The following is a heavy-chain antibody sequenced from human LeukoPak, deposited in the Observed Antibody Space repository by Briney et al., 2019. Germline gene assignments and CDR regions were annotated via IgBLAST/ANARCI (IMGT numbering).Heavy chain of an antibody. CDR1: GGSISSGGYY. CDR3: AREGGLWYFDL. CDR2: IYYSGST. V-gene: IGHV4-31*03. J-gene: IGHJ2*01. Sequence: SETLSLTCTVSGGSISSGGYYWSWIRQHPGKGLEWIGYIYYSGSTYYNPSLKSRVTISVDTSKNQLSLKLSSVTAADTAVYYCAREGGLWYFDLWGRGTLVTVSS.